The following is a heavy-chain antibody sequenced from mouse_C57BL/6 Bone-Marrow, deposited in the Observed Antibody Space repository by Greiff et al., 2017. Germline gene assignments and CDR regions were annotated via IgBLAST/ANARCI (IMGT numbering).Heavy chain of an antibody. D-gene: IGHD3-2*02. CDR1: GFTFSSYA. J-gene: IGHJ3*01. V-gene: IGHV5-4*03. Sequence: EVKLVESGGGLVKPGGSLKLSCAASGFTFSSYAMSWVRQTPEKRLEWVATISDGGSYTYYPDNVKGRFTISRDNAKNNLYLQMSHLKSEDTAMYYCASRQLRSGAYWGQGTLVTVSA. CDR2: ISDGGSYT. CDR3: ASRQLRSGAY.